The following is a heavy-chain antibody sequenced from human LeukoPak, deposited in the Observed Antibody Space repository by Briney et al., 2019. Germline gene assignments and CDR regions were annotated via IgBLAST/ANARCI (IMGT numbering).Heavy chain of an antibody. CDR3: ARLLVGARAY. D-gene: IGHD1-26*01. Sequence: PSETLSLTCAVYGGSFSGYYWSWIRQPPGKGLEWIGEINHSGSTNYNPSLKSRVTISVDTSKNQFSLKLSSVTAADTAVYYCARLLVGARAYWGQGTLVTVSS. J-gene: IGHJ4*02. CDR1: GGSFSGYY. V-gene: IGHV4-34*01. CDR2: INHSGST.